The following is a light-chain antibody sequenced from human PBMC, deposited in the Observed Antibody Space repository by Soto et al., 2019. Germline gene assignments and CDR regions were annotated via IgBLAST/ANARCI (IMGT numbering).Light chain of an antibody. CDR1: QGISSY. V-gene: IGKV1-9*01. CDR3: QQLNSYLLT. Sequence: DIQLTQSPLFLSVSVGDRVTITCRASQGISSYLAWYQQKSGKAPKLLIYAASTLQSGVPSRFSGSGSGTEFTLTISSLQPADFATYYCQQLNSYLLTFGRGTKVEIK. J-gene: IGKJ4*01. CDR2: AAS.